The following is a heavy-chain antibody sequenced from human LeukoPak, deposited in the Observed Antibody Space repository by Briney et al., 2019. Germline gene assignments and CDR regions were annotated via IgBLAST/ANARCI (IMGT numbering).Heavy chain of an antibody. CDR2: IYPYDSNT. D-gene: IGHD3-9*01. CDR1: GYTFTNYW. J-gene: IGHJ4*02. CDR3: AREGTHYNFLTCYYSYDLDY. V-gene: IGHV5-51*01. Sequence: ESLKISCWGFGYTFTNYWIAWGRQMPGRGPGWMAIIYPYDSNTRYSTSCQGQITISPDKSISNAYLQWNRLKASDTAMDDCAREGTHYNFLTCYYSYDLDYWGKGTMVTVSS.